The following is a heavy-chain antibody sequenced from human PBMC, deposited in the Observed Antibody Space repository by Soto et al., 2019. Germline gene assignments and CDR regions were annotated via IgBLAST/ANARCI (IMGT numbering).Heavy chain of an antibody. V-gene: IGHV1-69*13. Sequence: SVKVSCKASGGTFDNFIMNWVRQTPGRGLEWMGGIVPMLGTPTYAEKFKGRVTISATGSTSTMYMEVTSLRSEDTAIYYCARNGTYSSSLSQYSGMDVWGQGTTVTV. CDR1: GGTFDNFI. D-gene: IGHD1-26*01. CDR2: IVPMLGTP. CDR3: ARNGTYSSSLSQYSGMDV. J-gene: IGHJ6*02.